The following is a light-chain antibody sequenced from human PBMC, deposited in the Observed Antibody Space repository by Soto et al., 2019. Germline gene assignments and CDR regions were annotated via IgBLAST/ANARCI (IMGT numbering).Light chain of an antibody. CDR1: SSNIGSNT. CDR2: SNY. V-gene: IGLV1-44*01. Sequence: QSVLTQPPSASGTPGQRVTISCSGSSSNIGSNTVNWYQQLAGTAPKLLIYSNYQRPSGVPDRFSGSKSGTSASLAISGLQSEDEADYYCAAWDDSLNGLVFGGGTKLTVL. J-gene: IGLJ2*01. CDR3: AAWDDSLNGLV.